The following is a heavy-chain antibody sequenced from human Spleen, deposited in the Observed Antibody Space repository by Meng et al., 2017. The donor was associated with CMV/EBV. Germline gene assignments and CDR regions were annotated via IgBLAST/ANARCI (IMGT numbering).Heavy chain of an antibody. D-gene: IGHD1-26*01. CDR2: IYSGDRT. V-gene: IGHV3-66*01. CDR1: GFTVRSNY. Sequence: ETLSLTCAASGFTVRSNYMSWVRQAPGKGLEWVSVIYSGDRTYYADSVKGRFTISRDNSKNTLYLQMNSLRAEDTAVYYCARSQYSGSYWGSDFYFDYWGQGTLVTVSS. J-gene: IGHJ4*02. CDR3: ARSQYSGSYWGSDFYFDY.